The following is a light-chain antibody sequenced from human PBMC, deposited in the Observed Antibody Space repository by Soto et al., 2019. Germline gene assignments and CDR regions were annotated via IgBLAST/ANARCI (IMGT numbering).Light chain of an antibody. CDR3: SSYTTSSTYV. Sequence: QSVLTQPPSVSGSPGQSVTISCTGTSSDVGSYNHVSWYQQPPGAAPKLIIYEVGNRPSGVPDRFSGSKSGITASLTISGLQAEDEADYYCSSYTTSSTYVFGTGTKVTVL. CDR2: EVG. CDR1: SSDVGSYNH. V-gene: IGLV2-18*02. J-gene: IGLJ1*01.